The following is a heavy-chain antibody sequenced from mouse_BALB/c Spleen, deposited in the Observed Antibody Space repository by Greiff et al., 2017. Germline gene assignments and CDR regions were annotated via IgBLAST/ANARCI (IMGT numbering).Heavy chain of an antibody. J-gene: IGHJ2*01. CDR2: IRNKANGYTT. CDR1: GFTFTDYY. Sequence: EVQLVESGGDLVKPGGSLKLSCATSGFTFTDYYMSWVRQPPGKALEWLGFIRNKANGYTTEYSASVKGRFTISRDNSQSILYLQMNTLRAEDSATYDCARDDAFDDWGQGTTLTVSS. CDR3: ARDDAFDD. V-gene: IGHV7-3*02.